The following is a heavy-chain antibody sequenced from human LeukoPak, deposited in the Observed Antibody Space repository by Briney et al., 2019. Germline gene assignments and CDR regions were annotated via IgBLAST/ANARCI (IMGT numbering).Heavy chain of an antibody. CDR2: VNSDGTGT. V-gene: IGHV3-74*01. CDR1: GFTFSSYW. CDR3: IRTLIVATSPYMDV. D-gene: IGHD5-12*01. Sequence: PGGSLRLSCAASGFTFSSYWMHWVRQAPGKGLVWVSRVNSDGTGTTYADSVEGRFTISRDNAKNRVYLQMNSLRAEDTAIYYCIRTLIVATSPYMDVWGKGTTVTVSS. J-gene: IGHJ6*03.